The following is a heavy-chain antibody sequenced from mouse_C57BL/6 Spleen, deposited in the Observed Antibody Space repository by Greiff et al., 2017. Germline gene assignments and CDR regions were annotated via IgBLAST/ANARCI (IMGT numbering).Heavy chain of an antibody. J-gene: IGHJ1*03. CDR2: IHPSDSDT. Sequence: QVQLQQPGAELVKPGASVKVSCKASGYTFTSYWMHWVKQRPGQGLEWIGRIHPSDSDTNYNQKFKGKATLTVDKSSSTAYMQRSSLTSEDSAVYYCATAQATYWYCDVWGTGTTVTVSS. V-gene: IGHV1-74*01. D-gene: IGHD3-2*02. CDR3: ATAQATYWYCDV. CDR1: GYTFTSYW.